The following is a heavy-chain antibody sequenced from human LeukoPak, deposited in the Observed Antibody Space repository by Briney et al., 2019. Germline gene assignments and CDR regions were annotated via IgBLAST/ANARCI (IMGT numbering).Heavy chain of an antibody. D-gene: IGHD3-10*01. J-gene: IGHJ4*02. CDR2: ISSSGSTI. Sequence: GGSLRLSCAASGFTFSDYYMSWIRQAPGKGLEWGSYISSSGSTIYYADSVKRRFTISRDNAKNSLYMQMNSLRDEHTAVYYCARSRRRVRGVILAPFDYWGQGTLVTVSS. CDR3: ARSRRRVRGVILAPFDY. CDR1: GFTFSDYY. V-gene: IGHV3-11*01.